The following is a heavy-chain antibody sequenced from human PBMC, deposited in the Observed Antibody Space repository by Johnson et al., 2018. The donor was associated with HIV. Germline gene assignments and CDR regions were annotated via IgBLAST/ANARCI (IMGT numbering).Heavy chain of an antibody. CDR1: GFTFDDYA. V-gene: IGHV3-23*04. D-gene: IGHD1-26*01. J-gene: IGHJ3*02. CDR2: ISGSGGNT. CDR3: AGLGGSHDAFDI. Sequence: VQLVESGGGLVQPGRSLRLSCAASGFTFDDYAMHWVRQAPGKGLEWVSAISGSGGNTYYADSVKGRFTISRDNSKNTLYLQMNSLRAEDTAVYYCAGLGGSHDAFDIWGQGTMVTVSS.